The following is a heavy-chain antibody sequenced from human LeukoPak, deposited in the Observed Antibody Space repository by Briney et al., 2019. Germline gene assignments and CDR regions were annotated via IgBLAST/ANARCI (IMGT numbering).Heavy chain of an antibody. Sequence: ASVKVSCKASGYTFTGYYMHWVRKTPGQGLAWMGWINPNTGDTNYGRKFQGRVTMTRDTSINTAYVELRSLRSDDTAVYYCARSRRVGNGEYPDYWGQGTLVTVSS. J-gene: IGHJ4*02. CDR1: GYTFTGYY. CDR2: INPNTGDT. D-gene: IGHD3-10*01. CDR3: ARSRRVGNGEYPDY. V-gene: IGHV1-2*02.